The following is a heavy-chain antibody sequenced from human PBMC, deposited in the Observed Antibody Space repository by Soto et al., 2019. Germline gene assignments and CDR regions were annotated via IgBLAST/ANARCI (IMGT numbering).Heavy chain of an antibody. D-gene: IGHD3-10*01. V-gene: IGHV1-2*02. CDR1: GYTFTGYY. J-gene: IGHJ6*02. CDR2: INPNSGGT. Sequence: GASVKVSCKASGYTFTGYYMHWVRQAPGQGLEWMGWINPNSGGTNYAQKFQGRVTMTRDTSISTAYMELSRLRSDDTAVYYCARSMVRGPHYYYGMEVWGQGTTVTVSS. CDR3: ARSMVRGPHYYYGMEV.